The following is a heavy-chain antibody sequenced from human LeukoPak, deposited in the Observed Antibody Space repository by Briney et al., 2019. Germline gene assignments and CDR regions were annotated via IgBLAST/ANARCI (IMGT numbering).Heavy chain of an antibody. CDR3: AKRGVVIRVILVGFHKEAYYFDS. D-gene: IGHD3-22*01. J-gene: IGHJ4*02. CDR2: INGSGGGK. V-gene: IGHV3-23*01. CDR1: GFTLSNYV. Sequence: GGSLRLSCAVSGFTLSNYVMGWVRQAPGRGLEWVAGINGSGGGKNYADSVKGRFTISRDNPKNTLYLQMNSLGAEDTAVYFCAKRGVVIRVILVGFHKEAYYFDSWGQGALVTVSS.